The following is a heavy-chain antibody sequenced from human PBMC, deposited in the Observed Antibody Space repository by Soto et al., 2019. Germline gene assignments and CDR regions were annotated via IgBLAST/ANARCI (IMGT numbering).Heavy chain of an antibody. CDR3: ARAYPNRIQLWGRGWFDP. Sequence: ASVKVSCKASGYTFTSYYMHWVRQAPGQGLEWMGIINPSGGSTSYAQKFQGRVTMTRDTSTSTVYMELSSLRSEDTAVYYCARAYPNRIQLWGRGWFDPWGQGTLVTVSS. CDR2: INPSGGST. D-gene: IGHD5-18*01. V-gene: IGHV1-46*03. J-gene: IGHJ5*02. CDR1: GYTFTSYY.